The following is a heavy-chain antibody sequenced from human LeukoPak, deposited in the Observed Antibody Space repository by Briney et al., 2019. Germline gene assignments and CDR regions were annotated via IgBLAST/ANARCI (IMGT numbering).Heavy chain of an antibody. Sequence: GGSLRLSCAASGFTFSDYYVSWVRQAPGKGLEWLSYISSSSNYKNYADSVQGRFTISRDNAKSSLYLQMNGLRAVDTAVYYCARHGLYDSTDYWTFQHWGQGTLVTVSS. CDR1: GFTFSDYY. D-gene: IGHD3-22*01. CDR2: ISSSSNYK. V-gene: IGHV3-11*06. J-gene: IGHJ1*01. CDR3: ARHGLYDSTDYWTFQH.